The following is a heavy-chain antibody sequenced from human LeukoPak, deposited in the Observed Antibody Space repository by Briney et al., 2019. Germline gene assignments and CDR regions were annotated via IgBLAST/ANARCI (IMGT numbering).Heavy chain of an antibody. D-gene: IGHD6-13*01. Sequence: GGSLRLSCAASGFTFRSYWMSWVRQAPGEGLEWVANIKQDGSEKYYVDSVKGRFTISRDNAKNSLYLQMNSLRAEDTAVYYCARQLYSSSWSAFDYWGQGTLVTVSS. CDR2: IKQDGSEK. CDR3: ARQLYSSSWSAFDY. J-gene: IGHJ4*02. CDR1: GFTFRSYW. V-gene: IGHV3-7*01.